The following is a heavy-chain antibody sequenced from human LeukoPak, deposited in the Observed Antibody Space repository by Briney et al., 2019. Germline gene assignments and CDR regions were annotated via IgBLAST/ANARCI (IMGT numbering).Heavy chain of an antibody. Sequence: GGSLRLSCAASGFTFSIYAMSWVRQAPGKGLQWVSSITSRGESTWYVDSVKGRFTITRDNSENTLDLQMHSLRAEDTAVYYCARDRPNYYGSDGHYYRRDGDHWGRGTLVSVSS. CDR2: ITSRGEST. J-gene: IGHJ4*02. CDR3: ARDRPNYYGSDGHYYRRDGDH. D-gene: IGHD3-22*01. CDR1: GFTFSIYA. V-gene: IGHV3-23*01.